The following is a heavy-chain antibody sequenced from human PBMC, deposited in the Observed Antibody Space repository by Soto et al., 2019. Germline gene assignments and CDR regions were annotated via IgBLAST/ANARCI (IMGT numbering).Heavy chain of an antibody. CDR1: GGSFSGYY. CDR2: INHSGST. Sequence: SETLSLTCAVYGGSFSGYYWSWIRQPPGKGLEWIGEINHSGSTNYNPSLKSRVTISVDTSKNQFSLKLSSVTAADTAVYYCARQHSSSWDTIPNWFDPWGQGTLVTVSS. D-gene: IGHD6-13*01. CDR3: ARQHSSSWDTIPNWFDP. V-gene: IGHV4-34*01. J-gene: IGHJ5*02.